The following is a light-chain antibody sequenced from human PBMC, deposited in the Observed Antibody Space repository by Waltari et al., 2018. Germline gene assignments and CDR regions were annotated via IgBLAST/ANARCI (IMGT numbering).Light chain of an antibody. CDR3: HQYNNYPLT. CDR2: KAS. Sequence: DIQMTQSPSTLSASVGDRVTITRRASQSISVWLAWYQQKPGRAPTLLLYKASTLESGVPSRFSGSGSDREFTLTISSLQPDDSATYYCHQYNNYPLTFGGGTKVEV. V-gene: IGKV1-5*03. CDR1: QSISVW. J-gene: IGKJ4*01.